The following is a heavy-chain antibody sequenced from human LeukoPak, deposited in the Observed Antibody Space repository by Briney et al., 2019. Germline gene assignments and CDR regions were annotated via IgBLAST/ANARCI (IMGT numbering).Heavy chain of an antibody. Sequence: GRSLRLSCAASGFTFSSYGMHWVRQAPGKGLEWVAVIWYDGSNEYYADSVKGRFTISRDNSKNTLYLQMNSLRAEDTAVYYCARDAHVYSSSTGGYYYYGMDVWGQGTTVTVSS. J-gene: IGHJ6*02. D-gene: IGHD6-13*01. CDR1: GFTFSSYG. CDR3: ARDAHVYSSSTGGYYYYGMDV. CDR2: IWYDGSNE. V-gene: IGHV3-33*01.